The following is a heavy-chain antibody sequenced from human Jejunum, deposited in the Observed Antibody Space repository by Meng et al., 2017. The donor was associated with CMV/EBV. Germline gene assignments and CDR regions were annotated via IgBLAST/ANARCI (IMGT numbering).Heavy chain of an antibody. CDR1: YD. CDR3: ARDRVRYSDDYYYYGMDV. J-gene: IGHJ6*02. D-gene: IGHD3-9*01. Sequence: YDWGWIRQPPGKGLEWIGSIYYGGSTFYNPSLKSRVIISVDTSKNQFSLSLSSVTAADTAVYYCARDRVRYSDDYYYYGMDVWGQGTTVTVSS. CDR2: IYYGGST. V-gene: IGHV4-39*07.